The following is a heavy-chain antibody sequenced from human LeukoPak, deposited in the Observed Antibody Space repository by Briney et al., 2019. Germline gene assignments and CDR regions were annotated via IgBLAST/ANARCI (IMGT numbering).Heavy chain of an antibody. V-gene: IGHV4-61*02. Sequence: SETLSLTCTVSGGSISSGSYYWSWIRQPAGKGLEWIGRIYTSGSTNYNPSLKSRVTISVDTSKNQFSLKLSSVTAADTAVYYCARDPTTEYDSSGYYYGNYWGQGTLVNVSS. CDR1: GGSISSGSYY. CDR2: IYTSGST. CDR3: ARDPTTEYDSSGYYYGNY. D-gene: IGHD3-22*01. J-gene: IGHJ4*02.